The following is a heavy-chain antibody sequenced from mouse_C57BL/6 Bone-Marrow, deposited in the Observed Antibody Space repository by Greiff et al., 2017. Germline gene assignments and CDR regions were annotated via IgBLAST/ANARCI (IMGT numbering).Heavy chain of an antibody. CDR2: ISSGGSYT. V-gene: IGHV5-6*01. CDR3: ARLGITTGFDY. J-gene: IGHJ2*01. Sequence: EVHLVESGGDLVKPGGSLKLSCAASGFTFSSYGMSWVRQTPDKRLEWVATISSGGSYTYYQDSVKGRFTISRDNAKKTLYLQMSKLKSEDTAMYYCARLGITTGFDYWGQGTTLTVSS. CDR1: GFTFSSYG. D-gene: IGHD2-4*01.